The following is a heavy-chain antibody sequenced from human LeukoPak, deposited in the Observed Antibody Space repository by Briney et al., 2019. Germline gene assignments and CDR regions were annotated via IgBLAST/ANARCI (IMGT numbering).Heavy chain of an antibody. V-gene: IGHV1-8*03. CDR2: MNPNRGNT. J-gene: IGHJ4*02. CDR1: GYTFTSYD. D-gene: IGHD3-10*01. Sequence: ASVKVSCKASGYTFTSYDINWVRQAAGQGREWMGWMNPNRGNTLYAQNFQGRGTITRNTSISTPYMELSTLRAEDTVVYYCARSMVGGRNWGQGNLGTVS. CDR3: ARSMVGGRN.